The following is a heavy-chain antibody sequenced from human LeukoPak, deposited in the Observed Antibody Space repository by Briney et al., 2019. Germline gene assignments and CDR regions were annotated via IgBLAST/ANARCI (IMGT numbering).Heavy chain of an antibody. CDR3: ARGPPYCSGNTCYMNY. D-gene: IGHD2-2*02. CDR2: IWYDGSNK. V-gene: IGHV3-33*08. CDR1: GFAFRSYG. Sequence: PGGSLRLSCAASGFAFRSYGMHWVRQAPGKGLEWVAVIWYDGSNKYYADSVKGRFTISRDNSKNTLYLQMNSLRAEDTAVYYCARGPPYCSGNTCYMNYWGQGTLVTVSS. J-gene: IGHJ4*02.